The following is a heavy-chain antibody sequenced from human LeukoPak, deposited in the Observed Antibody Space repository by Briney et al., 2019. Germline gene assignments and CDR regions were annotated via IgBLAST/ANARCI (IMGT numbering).Heavy chain of an antibody. D-gene: IGHD4-17*01. CDR2: ISGSGGST. CDR3: AKDGDGDNYYYYMDV. J-gene: IGHJ6*03. Sequence: GGSLRLSGAASGFTFSSYAMSWVRQAPGKGLEWVSAISGSGGSTYYADSVKGRFTISRDNSKNTLYLQMNSLRAEDTAVYYCAKDGDGDNYYYYMDVWGKGTTVTVSS. CDR1: GFTFSSYA. V-gene: IGHV3-23*01.